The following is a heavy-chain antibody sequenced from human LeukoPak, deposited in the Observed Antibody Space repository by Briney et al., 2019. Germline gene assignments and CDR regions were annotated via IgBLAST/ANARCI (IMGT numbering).Heavy chain of an antibody. CDR1: GDSVSSNSVA. CDR2: TYYRSKWYN. CDR3: ARGYSLSY. J-gene: IGHJ4*02. V-gene: IGHV6-1*01. Sequence: SQTLSLTCAISGDSVSSNSVAWNWIRQSPSRGLEWLGRTYYRSKWYNEYALSVKSRITINADTSKNQFSLQLNSVTPEDTAAYYCARGYSLSYWGQGTLVTVSS. D-gene: IGHD5-12*01.